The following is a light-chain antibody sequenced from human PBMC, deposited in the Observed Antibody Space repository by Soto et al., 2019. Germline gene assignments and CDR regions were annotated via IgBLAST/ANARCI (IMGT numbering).Light chain of an antibody. CDR3: QSHDSSLNSLV. V-gene: IGLV1-40*01. Sequence: QSVLTQPPSMSGAPGQRVTISCTGSSCNIGAGYDVHWYQHLPGTAPKLLIYGNTNRPSGVPDRFSGSKSGTSASLAITGLQAEDEADYYCQSHDSSLNSLVFGGGTKVTVL. CDR1: SCNIGAGYD. CDR2: GNT. J-gene: IGLJ3*02.